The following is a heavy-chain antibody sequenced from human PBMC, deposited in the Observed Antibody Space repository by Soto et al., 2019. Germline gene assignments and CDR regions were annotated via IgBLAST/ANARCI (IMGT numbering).Heavy chain of an antibody. D-gene: IGHD2-15*01. CDR1: GFTFASYH. CDR2: INPSSSHI. J-gene: IGHJ3*01. CDR3: VRGDCGGGGCYRRRDACDG. Sequence: EVQLVESGGGLVMPGGSLRLSCAASGFTFASYHMSWVRQAPGKGLDWVSSINPSSSHIYYSDSVRGRFTISRDDSKNSLHLDMNSLRTEDVAIYYCVRGDCGGGGCYRRRDACDGWGQGTAVTVSS. V-gene: IGHV3-21*02.